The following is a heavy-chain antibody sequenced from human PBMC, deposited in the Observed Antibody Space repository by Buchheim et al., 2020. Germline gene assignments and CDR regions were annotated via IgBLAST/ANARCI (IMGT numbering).Heavy chain of an antibody. CDR1: GGTFSSYA. V-gene: IGHV1-69*01. Sequence: QVQLVQSGAEVKKPGSSVKVSCKASGGTFSSYAISWVRQAPGQGLEWMVGIIPIFGTANYAQKFQGRVTITADESTSTAYMELSSLRSEDTAVYYCARDPRSMYSSHNHYYCYGMDVWGQGTT. J-gene: IGHJ6*02. CDR2: IIPIFGTA. CDR3: ARDPRSMYSSHNHYYCYGMDV. D-gene: IGHD6-13*01.